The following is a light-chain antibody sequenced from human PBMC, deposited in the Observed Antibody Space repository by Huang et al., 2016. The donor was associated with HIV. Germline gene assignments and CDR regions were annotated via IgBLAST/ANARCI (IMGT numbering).Light chain of an antibody. Sequence: EIVMTQSPATLSVSPGERATLSCRASQSVSTNLAWYQQKPGQAPRLLIYGESTRVTGIPARFSGSGSGTEFTLTISSLQSEDFAVYYCQQYNNWPPWTFGQGTKVEIK. CDR2: GES. J-gene: IGKJ1*01. V-gene: IGKV3-15*01. CDR1: QSVSTN. CDR3: QQYNNWPPWT.